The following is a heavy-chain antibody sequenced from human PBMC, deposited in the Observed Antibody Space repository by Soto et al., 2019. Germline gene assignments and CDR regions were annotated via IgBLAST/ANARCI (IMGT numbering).Heavy chain of an antibody. Sequence: GGSLRLSCAASGFTFSSYGMHWVRQAPGKGLEWVAVIWYDGSTIYYADSVKGRFTISRDNAKNSLYLQMNSLRDEDTAVYYCARSIRDFWSGYPTETFDYWGQGTLVTVSS. CDR3: ARSIRDFWSGYPTETFDY. J-gene: IGHJ4*02. CDR1: GFTFSSYG. D-gene: IGHD3-3*01. V-gene: IGHV3-33*01. CDR2: IWYDGSTI.